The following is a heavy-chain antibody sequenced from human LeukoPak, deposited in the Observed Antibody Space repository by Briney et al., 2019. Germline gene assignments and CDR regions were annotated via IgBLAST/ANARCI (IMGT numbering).Heavy chain of an antibody. Sequence: KVSRKASGYTLTSYGISWVRKAPGQGLEWMGRIIPSLDIANYARKFQGRVTITADKSTSTAYMELSSLRSEDTAIYYCARDHCSGGSCHGGHWGQGTLVTVSS. CDR1: GYTLTSYG. J-gene: IGHJ4*02. CDR3: ARDHCSGGSCHGGH. CDR2: IIPSLDIA. D-gene: IGHD2-15*01. V-gene: IGHV1-69*04.